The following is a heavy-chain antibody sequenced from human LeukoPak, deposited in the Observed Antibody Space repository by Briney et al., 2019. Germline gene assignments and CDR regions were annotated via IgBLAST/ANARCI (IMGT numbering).Heavy chain of an antibody. CDR2: VYYSGST. V-gene: IGHV4-30-4*01. D-gene: IGHD6-13*01. CDR1: GASIYSGDDY. Sequence: SQTLSLTCTVSGASIYSGDDYWSWLRQPPGKGLEWIGFVYYSGSTHCNPSLKSRVTMSVDTSKNQFSLQLSYVTAADTAVYYCARDPIAAAEPIDFWGQGILVTVSS. CDR3: ARDPIAAAEPIDF. J-gene: IGHJ4*02.